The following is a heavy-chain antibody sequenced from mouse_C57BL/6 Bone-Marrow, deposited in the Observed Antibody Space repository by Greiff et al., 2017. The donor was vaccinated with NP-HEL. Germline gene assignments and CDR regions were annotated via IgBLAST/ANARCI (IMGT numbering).Heavy chain of an antibody. D-gene: IGHD2-1*01. CDR2: IYPSDSET. V-gene: IGHV1-52*01. J-gene: IGHJ2*01. CDR1: GYTFTSYW. CDR3: ARLNYGKYDGC. Sequence: VQLQQPGAELVRPGSSVKLSCKASGYTFTSYWMHWVKQRPIQGLEWIGNIYPSDSETHYNEKFKGKATLTVDKSSSTAYMQLSSLTSEDSAVYYCARLNYGKYDGCWGQGTTLTVAS.